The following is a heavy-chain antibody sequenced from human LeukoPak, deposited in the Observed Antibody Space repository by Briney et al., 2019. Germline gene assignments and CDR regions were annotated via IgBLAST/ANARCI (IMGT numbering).Heavy chain of an antibody. D-gene: IGHD4-17*01. CDR1: GFTFTSSA. Sequence: GASVKVSCNASGFTFTSSAVQWVRQARGQRLEWIGWIVVSSGETNYAQKFQERVTITMDMSTSTDYMELSSMRSEDTAVYYCAAARSLYGDHDTFDIWGEGAIVTVSS. J-gene: IGHJ3*02. CDR3: AAARSLYGDHDTFDI. CDR2: IVVSSGET. V-gene: IGHV1-58*01.